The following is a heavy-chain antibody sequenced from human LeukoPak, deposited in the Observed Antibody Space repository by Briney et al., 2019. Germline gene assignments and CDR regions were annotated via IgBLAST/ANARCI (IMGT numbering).Heavy chain of an antibody. CDR2: IIPIFGTT. J-gene: IGHJ6*03. D-gene: IGHD2-2*01. CDR1: GDSFSSYA. V-gene: IGHV1-69*13. Sequence: ASVKVSCKASGDSFSSYALSWVRQAPGQGLEWMGGIIPIFGTTNYAQKFQGRVTITADDSTSTAYMELSSLRSEDTAVYYCARGGSTRGDYYYYYMDVWGKGTTVTVSS. CDR3: ARGGSTRGDYYYYYMDV.